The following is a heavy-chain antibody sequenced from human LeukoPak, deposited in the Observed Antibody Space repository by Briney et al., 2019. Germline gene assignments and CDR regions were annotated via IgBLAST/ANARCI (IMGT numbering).Heavy chain of an antibody. CDR2: TNTDGSST. Sequence: GGSLRLSCEASGITFRHYWMHWARQAPGKGLVWVSRTNTDGSSTSYMDSVKGRFTISRDNAKNTIYLQMNSLRAEDTAVYYCVPSDSSGLDWGQGTLVTVSS. J-gene: IGHJ4*02. CDR3: VPSDSSGLD. V-gene: IGHV3-74*01. CDR1: GITFRHYW. D-gene: IGHD3-22*01.